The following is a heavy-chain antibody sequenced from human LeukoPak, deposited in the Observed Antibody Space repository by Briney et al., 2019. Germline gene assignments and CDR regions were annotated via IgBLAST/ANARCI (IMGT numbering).Heavy chain of an antibody. D-gene: IGHD3-3*01. CDR3: ARRDYDFWSGYHSRYSAAGTWFDP. J-gene: IGHJ5*02. Sequence: TSETLSLTCAVYGGSFSGYYWSWIRQPPGKGLEWIGEIDHSGSTNYNPSLKSRVTISVDTSKNQFSLKLSSVTAADTAVYYCARRDYDFWSGYHSRYSAAGTWFDPWGQGTLVTVSS. CDR1: GGSFSGYY. CDR2: IDHSGST. V-gene: IGHV4-34*01.